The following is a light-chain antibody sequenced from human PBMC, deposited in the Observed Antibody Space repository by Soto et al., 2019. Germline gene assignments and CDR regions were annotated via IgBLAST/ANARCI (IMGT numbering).Light chain of an antibody. Sequence: QSALTQPASVSGSPGQSITISCTGTSSDVGSSNLVSWYQHHPGKAPKLIIYEAIKRPSGVSDRFSGSKSGNTASLTISGLQGDDESDYYCCSYESGGNYLFGSGTKVTVL. J-gene: IGLJ1*01. CDR1: SSDVGSSNL. V-gene: IGLV2-23*01. CDR2: EAI. CDR3: CSYESGGNYL.